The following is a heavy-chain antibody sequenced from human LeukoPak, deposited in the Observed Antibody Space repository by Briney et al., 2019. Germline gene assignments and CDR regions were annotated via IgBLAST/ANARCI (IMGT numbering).Heavy chain of an antibody. Sequence: SETLSLTCAVSGGSTSSTSYYWRWIRQPPGKGLEWIGEINHSGSTNYNPSLKSRVTISVDTSKNQFSLKLSSVTAADTAVYYCASLKQQLAGYYYYGMDVWGQGTTVTVSS. D-gene: IGHD6-13*01. CDR3: ASLKQQLAGYYYYGMDV. J-gene: IGHJ6*02. V-gene: IGHV4-39*07. CDR1: GGSTSSTSYY. CDR2: INHSGST.